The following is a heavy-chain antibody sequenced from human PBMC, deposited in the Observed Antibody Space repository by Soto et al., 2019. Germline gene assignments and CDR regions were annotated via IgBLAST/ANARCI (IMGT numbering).Heavy chain of an antibody. CDR1: GFTFSSYA. J-gene: IGHJ4*02. CDR2: ISGSGGST. Sequence: EVQLLESGGGLVQPGGSLRLSCAASGFTFSSYAMSWVRQAPGEGLEWVSAISGSGGSTYYADSVKGRFTISRDNSKTTLYLQMNSLRAEDTAVYYCAKDIRREKQWLFDVWGQGTLVTVSS. V-gene: IGHV3-23*01. CDR3: AKDIRREKQWLFDV. D-gene: IGHD6-19*01.